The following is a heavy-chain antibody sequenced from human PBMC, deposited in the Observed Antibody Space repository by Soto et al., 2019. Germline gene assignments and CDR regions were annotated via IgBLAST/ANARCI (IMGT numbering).Heavy chain of an antibody. D-gene: IGHD1-1*01. J-gene: IGHJ6*03. CDR2: MNPNSGNT. V-gene: IGHV1-8*01. CDR1: GYTFTSYD. Sequence: GASVKVSCEASGYTFTSYDINWVRQATGQGLEWMGWMNPNSGNTGYAQKFQGRVTMTRNTSISTAYMELSSLRSEDTAVYYCARGIRRSYYYYYMDVWGKGTTVTVSS. CDR3: ARGIRRSYYYYYMDV.